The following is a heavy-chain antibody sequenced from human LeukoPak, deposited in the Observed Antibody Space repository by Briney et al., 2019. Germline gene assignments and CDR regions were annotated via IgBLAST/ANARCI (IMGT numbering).Heavy chain of an antibody. CDR1: VYTFTGYY. V-gene: IGHV1-2*02. J-gene: IGHJ4*02. D-gene: IGHD3-10*01. Sequence: ASVTDSCMASVYTFTGYYIHWLRQPPGQRLEWMGVINPNSGGTNYAQKFQDRVTMHRDTSISKAYMELSSLTSDDTAVHYCARDLEGYHYGSGNYPQWGQGTLITVCS. CDR3: ARDLEGYHYGSGNYPQ. CDR2: INPNSGGT.